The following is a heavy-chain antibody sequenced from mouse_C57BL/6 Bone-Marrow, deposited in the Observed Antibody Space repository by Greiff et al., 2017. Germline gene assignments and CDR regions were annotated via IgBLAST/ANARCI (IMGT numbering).Heavy chain of an antibody. CDR2: IDPENGDT. CDR1: GFNIKDDY. CDR3: TLPSSSYFDY. D-gene: IGHD1-1*01. Sequence: EVMLVESGAELVRPGASVKLSCTASGFNIKDDYMHWVKQRPEQGLEWIGWIDPENGDTEYASKFQGKATITADTSSNTAYLQLSSLTSEDTAVYYCTLPSSSYFDYWGQGTTLTVSS. V-gene: IGHV14-4*01. J-gene: IGHJ2*01.